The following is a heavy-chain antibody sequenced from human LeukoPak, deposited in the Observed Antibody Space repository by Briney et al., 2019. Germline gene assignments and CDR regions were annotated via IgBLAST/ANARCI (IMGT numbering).Heavy chain of an antibody. J-gene: IGHJ4*02. Sequence: SQTPSLICAISGDSVSSNSAAWNWIRQSPSRGLEWLGRTYYRSKWYNDYAVSVKSRITINPDTSKNQFSLQLNSVTPEDTAVYYCARIPNWNALGDYFDYWGQGTLVTVPS. CDR3: ARIPNWNALGDYFDY. V-gene: IGHV6-1*01. CDR2: TYYRSKWYN. CDR1: GDSVSSNSAA. D-gene: IGHD1-1*01.